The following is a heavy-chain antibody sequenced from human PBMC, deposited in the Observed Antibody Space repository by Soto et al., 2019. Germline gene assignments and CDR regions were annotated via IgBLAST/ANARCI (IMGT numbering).Heavy chain of an antibody. J-gene: IGHJ4*02. CDR1: GFTLSSYG. CDR3: AKDQTMIVVAPDY. D-gene: IGHD3-22*01. V-gene: IGHV3-30*18. CDR2: ISYDGSNK. Sequence: PGGSLRLSCAASGFTLSSYGMHWVRQAPGKGLEWVAVISYDGSNKYYADSVKGRFTISRDNSKNTLYLQMNSLRAEDTAVYYCAKDQTMIVVAPDYWGQGTLVTVSS.